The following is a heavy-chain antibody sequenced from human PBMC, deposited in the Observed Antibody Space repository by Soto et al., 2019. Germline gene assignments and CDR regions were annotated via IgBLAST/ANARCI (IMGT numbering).Heavy chain of an antibody. D-gene: IGHD5-18*01. Sequence: EVQVSESGGGLVEPGGSLRLSCAASGFTFSSHAMTWVRQAPGKGLEWVSGVSGSGATTYHADSVKGRFTISRDNSKNMVYLNRNSLGAKDTALYYCARDRNFGIQPAGRYYLDFWGQEPWSPSPQ. CDR1: GFTFSSHA. J-gene: IGHJ4*01. CDR3: ARDRNFGIQPAGRYYLDF. V-gene: IGHV3-23*01. CDR2: VSGSGATT.